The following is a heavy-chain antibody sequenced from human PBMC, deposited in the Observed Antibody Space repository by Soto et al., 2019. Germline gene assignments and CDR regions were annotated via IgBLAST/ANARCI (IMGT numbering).Heavy chain of an antibody. Sequence: QEHLVESGGGVVQPGTSLRLSCAASGFTFNTYGMHWVRQAPGKGLEWVAVISYDGSEKFYVDSVKGRFTISRDNSKNTVYLQMSSLRTEDTAIYYCAKSPNLYCSSPKCYKYYFDFWGQGTLVTVSS. CDR3: AKSPNLYCSSPKCYKYYFDF. J-gene: IGHJ4*02. V-gene: IGHV3-30*18. D-gene: IGHD2-2*02. CDR1: GFTFNTYG. CDR2: ISYDGSEK.